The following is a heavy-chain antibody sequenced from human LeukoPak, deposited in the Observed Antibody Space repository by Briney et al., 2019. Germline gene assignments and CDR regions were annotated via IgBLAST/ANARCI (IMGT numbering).Heavy chain of an antibody. CDR1: GFTFSSYW. J-gene: IGHJ4*02. CDR2: IKQDGSEK. Sequence: PGGSLRLSCAASGFTFSSYWMSWVRQAPGKGLEWVANIKQDGSEKYYVDSVKGRFNISRDNAKNSLYLQMNSLRAEDTAVYYYVRDSWSGIVATKPGYDSSGYLVDYWGQGTLVTVSS. V-gene: IGHV3-7*01. CDR3: VRDSWSGIVATKPGYDSSGYLVDY. D-gene: IGHD3-22*01.